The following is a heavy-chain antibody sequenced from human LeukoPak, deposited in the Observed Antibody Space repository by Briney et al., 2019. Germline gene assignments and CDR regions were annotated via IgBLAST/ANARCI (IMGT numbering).Heavy chain of an antibody. CDR1: GFIFSNYW. V-gene: IGHV3-33*08. D-gene: IGHD2/OR15-2a*01. CDR2: IYYDGSNK. CDR3: AREIGYFDY. Sequence: GGSLRLSCAASGFIFSNYWMSWVRQAPGKGLEWVALIYYDGSNKYYANSVKGRFTISRDNSKNTLYLQMDSLRAEDTAVYYCAREIGYFDYWGQGTLVTVSS. J-gene: IGHJ4*02.